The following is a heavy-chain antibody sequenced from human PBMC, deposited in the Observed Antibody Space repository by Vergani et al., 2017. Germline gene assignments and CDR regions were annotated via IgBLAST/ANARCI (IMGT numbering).Heavy chain of an antibody. D-gene: IGHD3-22*01. CDR2: IWYDGSNK. J-gene: IGHJ6*03. CDR1: GFTFSSYG. CDR3: ARCGPPVGGRGYHYYYYYYMDV. V-gene: IGHV3-33*01. Sequence: QVQLVESGGGVVQPGRSLRLSCAASGFTFSSYGMHWVRQAPGKGLEWVAVIWYDGSNKYYADSVKGRFTISRDNAKNSLYLQMNSLRAEDTAVYYCARCGPPVGGRGYHYYYYYYMDVWGKGTTVTVSS.